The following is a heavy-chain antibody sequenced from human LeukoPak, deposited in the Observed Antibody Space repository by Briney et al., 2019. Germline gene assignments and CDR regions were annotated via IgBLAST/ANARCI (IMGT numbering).Heavy chain of an antibody. CDR2: ISSSTSNI. D-gene: IGHD6-19*01. Sequence: PGGSLRLSCAASGFTFSGYRMNWVRQAPGKGLEWVSGISSSTSNIYYADSVKGRFTISRDNAKNSLYLQMNSLRAEDTAVYYCARDGDISGWLYYFEYWGQGTLVTVSS. J-gene: IGHJ4*02. V-gene: IGHV3-21*01. CDR3: ARDGDISGWLYYFEY. CDR1: GFTFSGYR.